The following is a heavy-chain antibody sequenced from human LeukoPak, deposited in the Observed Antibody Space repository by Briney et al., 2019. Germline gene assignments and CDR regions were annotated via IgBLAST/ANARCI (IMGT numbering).Heavy chain of an antibody. CDR1: GYTYTSYG. CDR3: ARDRRWRRDSMTPYFYYGMDV. Sequence: ASVKVSCKASGYTYTSYGINWVRQAPGQGLEWMGWISAYNGNTNYARKFQGRVTMTTDTSTRTVYMELRSLRSDDTAVYYCARDRRWRRDSMTPYFYYGMDVWGQGTTVTVSS. D-gene: IGHD5-24*01. J-gene: IGHJ6*02. V-gene: IGHV1-18*01. CDR2: ISAYNGNT.